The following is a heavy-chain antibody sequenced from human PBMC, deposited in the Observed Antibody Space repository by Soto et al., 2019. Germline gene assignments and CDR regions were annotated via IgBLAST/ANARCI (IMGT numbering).Heavy chain of an antibody. V-gene: IGHV1-2*04. Sequence: GASVKVSCKASGYSFTGYYMHWVRQAPGQGLEWMGWINPNSGGTNYAQKFQGWVTMTRDTSISTAYMELSRLRSDDTAVYYCARMYYDTLTGYGLDAFDIWGQGTMVTVSS. J-gene: IGHJ3*02. CDR2: INPNSGGT. D-gene: IGHD3-9*01. CDR1: GYSFTGYY. CDR3: ARMYYDTLTGYGLDAFDI.